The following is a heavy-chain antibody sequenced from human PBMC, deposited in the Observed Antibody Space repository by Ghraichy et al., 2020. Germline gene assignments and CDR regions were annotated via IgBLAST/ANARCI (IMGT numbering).Heavy chain of an antibody. D-gene: IGHD3-10*01. CDR2: IWYDGSNK. V-gene: IGHV3-33*01. Sequence: GGSLRLSCAASRFTFSNYGMHWVRQAPGKGLEWVAIIWYDGSNKYYADSVKGRFTISRDNSHNTLYLQMSSLRAEDTAVYYYARAGWFGDLEGFDSWGQGTLVTVSS. J-gene: IGHJ4*02. CDR1: RFTFSNYG. CDR3: ARAGWFGDLEGFDS.